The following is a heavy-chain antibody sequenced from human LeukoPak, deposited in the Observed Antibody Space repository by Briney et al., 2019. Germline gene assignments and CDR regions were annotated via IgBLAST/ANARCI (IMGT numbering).Heavy chain of an antibody. Sequence: GGSLRLSCAASGFTVSSNHMSWVRQAPGKGLEWVSVIYSGGSTYYADSVKGRFTISRDNSKNTLYLQMNSLRAEDTAVYYCACGYSYTNMDVWGKGTTVTVSS. D-gene: IGHD5-18*01. V-gene: IGHV3-66*02. J-gene: IGHJ6*03. CDR3: ACGYSYTNMDV. CDR1: GFTVSSNH. CDR2: IYSGGST.